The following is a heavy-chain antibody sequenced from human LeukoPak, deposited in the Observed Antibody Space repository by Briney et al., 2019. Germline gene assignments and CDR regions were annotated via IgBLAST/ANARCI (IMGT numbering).Heavy chain of an antibody. CDR1: GFTFSSYS. V-gene: IGHV3-21*01. CDR2: ISSSSSYI. J-gene: IGHJ4*02. Sequence: PGGSLRLSCAASGFTFSSYSMNWVRQAPGKGLEWVSSISSSSSYIYYADSVKGRFTISRDNAKNSLYLQMNSLRAEDTTVYYCAREGIAAAGTGGDYWGQGTLVTVSS. CDR3: AREGIAAAGTGGDY. D-gene: IGHD6-13*01.